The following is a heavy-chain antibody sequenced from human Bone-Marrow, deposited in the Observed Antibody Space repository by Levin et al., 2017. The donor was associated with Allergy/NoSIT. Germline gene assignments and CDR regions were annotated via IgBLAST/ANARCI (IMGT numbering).Heavy chain of an antibody. V-gene: IGHV3-33*01. CDR3: ATEEGDCGGGHCSSAY. J-gene: IGHJ4*02. Sequence: RGESLKISCAGSGFTFSGSGMHWVRQAPGKGLEWVAVIWYDGSKKYYADSVKGRFTISRDDSKKTLYLQMNSLRVEDTAVYYCATEEGDCGGGHCSSAYWGQGTLVTVSS. CDR2: IWYDGSKK. CDR1: GFTFSGSG. D-gene: IGHD2-15*01.